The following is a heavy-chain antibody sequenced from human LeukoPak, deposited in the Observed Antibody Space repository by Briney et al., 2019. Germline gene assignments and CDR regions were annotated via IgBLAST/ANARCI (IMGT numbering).Heavy chain of an antibody. J-gene: IGHJ4*02. CDR3: AKWPSRYYYDSSGYDY. D-gene: IGHD3-22*01. CDR2: ISGSGGIT. CDR1: GFTFSNYA. V-gene: IGHV3-23*01. Sequence: GGSLRLSCAASGFTFSNYAMSWVRQAPGKGLEWVSAISGSGGITFHSDSVKGRFTISRDNSKNTLYLQMNSLRAEDTAVYYCAKWPSRYYYDSSGYDYWGQGTLVTVSS.